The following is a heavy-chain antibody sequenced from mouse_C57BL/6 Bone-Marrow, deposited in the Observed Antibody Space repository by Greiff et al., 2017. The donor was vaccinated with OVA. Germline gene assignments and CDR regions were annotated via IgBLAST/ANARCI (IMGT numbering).Heavy chain of an antibody. CDR2: INPSSGYT. CDR3: ARHYGSSHWYFDV. J-gene: IGHJ1*03. CDR1: GYTFTSYW. D-gene: IGHD1-1*01. Sequence: VHLVESGAELAKPGASVKLSCKASGYTFTSYWMHWVKQGPGQGLEWIGYINPSSGYTKYNQKFKDKATLTADKSSSTAYMQLSSLTYEDSAVYYCARHYGSSHWYFDVWGTGTTVTVSS. V-gene: IGHV1-7*01.